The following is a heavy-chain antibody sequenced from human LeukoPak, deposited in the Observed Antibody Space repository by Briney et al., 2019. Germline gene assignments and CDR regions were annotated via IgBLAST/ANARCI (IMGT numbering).Heavy chain of an antibody. V-gene: IGHV3-7*01. D-gene: IGHD2-2*01. CDR1: GFIFSSYW. J-gene: IGHJ4*02. CDR3: AREQRYCSSTSCPYYFDY. CDR2: IRQDGSEK. Sequence: GGSLRLSCAASGFIFSSYWMSWVRQAPGKGLEWVANIRQDGSEKYYVDSVKGRFTISRDNAKNSLYLQMNSLRAEDTAVYYCAREQRYCSSTSCPYYFDYWGQGTLVTVSS.